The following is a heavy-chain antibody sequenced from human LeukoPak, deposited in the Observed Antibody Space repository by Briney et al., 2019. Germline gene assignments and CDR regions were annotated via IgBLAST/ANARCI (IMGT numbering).Heavy chain of an antibody. Sequence: PSQTLSLTCAVSGGSISSGGYSWSWIRQPPGKGLEWIGYIYHSGSTNYNPSPKSRVTISVDTSKNQFSLKLSSVTAADTAVYYCARDLGDPSSDYWGQGTLVTVSS. CDR3: ARDLGDPSSDY. CDR1: GGSISSGGYS. V-gene: IGHV4-30-2*01. J-gene: IGHJ4*02. CDR2: IYHSGST.